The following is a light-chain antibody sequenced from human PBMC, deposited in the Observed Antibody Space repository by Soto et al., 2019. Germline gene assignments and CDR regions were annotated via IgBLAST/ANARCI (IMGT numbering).Light chain of an antibody. J-gene: IGKJ3*01. V-gene: IGKV1-5*03. CDR2: KAS. CDR3: QQYNSFLFT. Sequence: DIQMTQSPSTLSASVGDRVTITCRASQSISSWLAWYQQKPGKAPKLLSYKASSLESGVPSRFSVSGSGTAFTLTISSLQPDDFASYHCQQYNSFLFTFGPGTKVDIK. CDR1: QSISSW.